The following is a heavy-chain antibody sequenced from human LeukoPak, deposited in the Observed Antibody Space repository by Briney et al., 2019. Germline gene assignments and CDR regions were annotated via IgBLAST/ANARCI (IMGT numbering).Heavy chain of an antibody. V-gene: IGHV3-30*18. J-gene: IGHJ6*02. D-gene: IGHD1/OR15-1a*01. CDR3: AKDLAQRAYYYGMDV. Sequence: GESLKISCAASGFTFSSYGMHWVRQAPGKGLEWVAVISYDGSNKYYADSVKGRFTISRDNSKNTLYLQMNSLRAEDTAVYYCAKDLAQRAYYYGMDVWGQGTTVTVSS. CDR2: ISYDGSNK. CDR1: GFTFSSYG.